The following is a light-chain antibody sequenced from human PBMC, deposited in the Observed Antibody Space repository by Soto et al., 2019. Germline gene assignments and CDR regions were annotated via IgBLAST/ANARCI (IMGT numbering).Light chain of an antibody. CDR3: QRYDNSLLT. V-gene: IGKV3-20*01. Sequence: EIVLTQSPGTLSLSPGERATLSCRASQSFSSSYLAWYQQKPGQAPRLLLYAASARATGVPDRFSGSGSGTDFTLTISRLEPEDCAVYYCQRYDNSLLTFGGGTKVEI. J-gene: IGKJ4*01. CDR2: AAS. CDR1: QSFSSSY.